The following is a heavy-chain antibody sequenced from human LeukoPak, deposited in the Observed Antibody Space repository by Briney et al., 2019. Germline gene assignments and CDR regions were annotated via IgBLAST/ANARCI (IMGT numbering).Heavy chain of an antibody. CDR2: IWYDGSNK. J-gene: IGHJ4*02. CDR3: AREAAGYSDSLYYFDY. V-gene: IGHV3-33*01. CDR1: GFTFSSYG. Sequence: GGSLRLSCAASGFTFSSYGMHWVRQAPGKGLEWVAVIWYDGSNKYYADSVKGRFTISRDNSKNTLYLQMNSLRAEDTAVYYCAREAAGYSDSLYYFDYWGQGTLVTVSS. D-gene: IGHD3-9*01.